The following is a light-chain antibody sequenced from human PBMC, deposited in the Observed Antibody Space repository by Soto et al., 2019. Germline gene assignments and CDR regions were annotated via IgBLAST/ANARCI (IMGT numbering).Light chain of an antibody. CDR3: QQASSLPHT. CDR1: QDISKW. V-gene: IGKV1-12*01. J-gene: IGKJ2*01. CDR2: AAS. Sequence: DIQMTQSPSSVSAPVGDRVTISCRARQDISKWLAWFQQKPGKAPKLLISAASTLQSGVPSRFSGSGSGTEFTLTIQSLQPDDIGTYYCQQASSLPHTFGQGTQVEIK.